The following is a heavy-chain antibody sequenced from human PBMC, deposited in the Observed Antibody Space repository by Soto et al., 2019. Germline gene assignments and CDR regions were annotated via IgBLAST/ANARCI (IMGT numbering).Heavy chain of an antibody. CDR1: GGSFSGYY. CDR2: INHSRST. Sequence: QVQLQQWGAGLLKPSETLSLTCAVYGGSFSGYYWSWIRQPPGKGLEWIGEINHSRSTNYNPSLKSRVTISVDTSKNQFSLKLSSVTAADTAVYYCARGLGGVPPTDDYWGQGTLVTVSS. V-gene: IGHV4-34*01. CDR3: ARGLGGVPPTDDY. J-gene: IGHJ4*02. D-gene: IGHD3-16*01.